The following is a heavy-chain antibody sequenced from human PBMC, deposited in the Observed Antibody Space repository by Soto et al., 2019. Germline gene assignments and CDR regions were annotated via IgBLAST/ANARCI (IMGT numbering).Heavy chain of an antibody. CDR3: ARDGSGY. J-gene: IGHJ4*02. V-gene: IGHV3-66*01. Sequence: EVQLAESGGGLVQPGGSLRLSCEASGLTDSNNPMSWVRQAPGKGLEWVAVIYSGGGTHYADSVKGRFTISRDNSKNTVYLQMNSLRAEDTAVYYCARDGSGYWGQGTLVTVSS. CDR1: GLTDSNNP. CDR2: IYSGGGT.